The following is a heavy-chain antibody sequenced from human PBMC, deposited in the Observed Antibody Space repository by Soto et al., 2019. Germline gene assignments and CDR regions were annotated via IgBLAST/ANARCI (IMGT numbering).Heavy chain of an antibody. J-gene: IGHJ4*02. CDR2: TYYRSSNWYN. V-gene: IGHV6-1*01. CDR3: ARDQRTGWFRWGFEN. D-gene: IGHD2-15*01. Sequence: QVQLPQSGPGLLKPSQTLSLTCAISGDSVSDDRAAWTWIRQSPSRGLEWLGRTYYRSSNWYNDYALSLKSRITINVDTPKNQFSLQLNSMTPEDTAVYYCARDQRTGWFRWGFENRGQGTLVTVSS. CDR1: GDSVSDDRAA.